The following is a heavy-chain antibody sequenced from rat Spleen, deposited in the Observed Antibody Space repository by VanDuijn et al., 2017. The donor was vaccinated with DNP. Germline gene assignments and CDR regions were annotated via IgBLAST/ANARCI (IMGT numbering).Heavy chain of an antibody. CDR3: ARWGIMPRGNV. V-gene: IGHV2S12*01. J-gene: IGHJ4*01. CDR2: MSSGGST. CDR1: GFSLSSYG. Sequence: QVQLRESGPGLMQPSQTLSLTCTVSGFSLSSYGVSWVRQSPGKGLEWIASMSSGGSTYYNSGLKSRLRISRDTSKSQVFLKMNSLQTEDTAMYFCARWGIMPRGNVWGQGTSVTVSS. D-gene: IGHD1-6*01.